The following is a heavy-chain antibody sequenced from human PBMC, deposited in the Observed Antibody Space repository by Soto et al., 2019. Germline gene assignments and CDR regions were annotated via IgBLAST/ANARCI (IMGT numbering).Heavy chain of an antibody. D-gene: IGHD3-3*01. J-gene: IGHJ4*02. V-gene: IGHV3-23*01. CDR2: ISGSDGST. CDR3: AKEKIFGVAILDY. CDR1: GFIFSSYA. Sequence: EEQLLESGGGVVQPGGSLRLSCAASGFIFSSYAMNWVRQAPGKGLEWVSLISGSDGSTYYADSVKGRFTISRDNSKNTLYLEMNSLRVEDTAVYYCAKEKIFGVAILDYWGQGTLVTVSS.